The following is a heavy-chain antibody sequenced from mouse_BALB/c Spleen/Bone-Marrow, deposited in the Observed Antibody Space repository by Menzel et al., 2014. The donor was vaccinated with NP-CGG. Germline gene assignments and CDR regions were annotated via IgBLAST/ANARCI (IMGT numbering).Heavy chain of an antibody. CDR2: INPSTGYT. Sequence: VQVVASGAELAKPGASVKMSCKASGYTFTSYWMHWVKQRPGQGLEWIGYINPSTGYTDYNQKFNDKATLTADKSSSTAYMQRSSLTSKDSAVYYCARGNPLYAMDYGGQGTSVTVSS. V-gene: IGHV1-7*01. D-gene: IGHD2-1*01. CDR3: ARGNPLYAMDY. CDR1: GYTFTSYW. J-gene: IGHJ4*01.